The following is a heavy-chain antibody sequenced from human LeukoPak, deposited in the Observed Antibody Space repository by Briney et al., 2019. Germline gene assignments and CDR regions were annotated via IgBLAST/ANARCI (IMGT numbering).Heavy chain of an antibody. CDR2: IYYSGGT. CDR1: GGSISSGGYY. Sequence: SETLSLTCTVSGGSISSGGYYWSWIRQHPGKGLEWIGYIYYSGGTYYNPSLKSRVTISVDTSKNQFSLKLSSVTAADTAVYYCARHRDSGYSYGAGFDYWGQGTLVTVSS. V-gene: IGHV4-31*03. D-gene: IGHD5-18*01. J-gene: IGHJ4*02. CDR3: ARHRDSGYSYGAGFDY.